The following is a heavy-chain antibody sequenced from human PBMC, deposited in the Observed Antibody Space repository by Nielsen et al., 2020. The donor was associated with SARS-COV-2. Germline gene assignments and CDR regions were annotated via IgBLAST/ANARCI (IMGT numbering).Heavy chain of an antibody. CDR3: ARQQTSHSTYYYYGMDV. V-gene: IGHV4-39*01. J-gene: IGHJ6*02. CDR2: IYYTGST. CDR1: GGSISSGDYY. Sequence: ESLKISCTVSGGSISSGDYYWGWIRQPPGKGLEWIGNIYYTGSTYYNPSLKSRVTISVDTSKNQFSLKLSSVTAADTAVYYCARQQTSHSTYYYYGMDVWGQGTTVTVSS.